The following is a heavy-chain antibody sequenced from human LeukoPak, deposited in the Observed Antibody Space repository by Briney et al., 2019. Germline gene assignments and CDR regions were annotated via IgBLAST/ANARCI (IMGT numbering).Heavy chain of an antibody. Sequence: GRSLRLSCATSGFTFDDYAMHWVRQAPGKGLEWVSGISWNSGNIGYADSVKGRFTISRDNAKNSLYLQMNSLRVEDTAVYYCARDGGIIRFGGQDVWGQGTTVIVS. D-gene: IGHD3-16*01. V-gene: IGHV3-9*01. J-gene: IGHJ6*02. CDR3: ARDGGIIRFGGQDV. CDR1: GFTFDDYA. CDR2: ISWNSGNI.